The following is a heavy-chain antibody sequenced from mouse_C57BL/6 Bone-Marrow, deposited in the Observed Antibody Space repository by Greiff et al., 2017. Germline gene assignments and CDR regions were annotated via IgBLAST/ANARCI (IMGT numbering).Heavy chain of an antibody. CDR2: ISDGGSYT. J-gene: IGHJ1*03. V-gene: IGHV5-4*01. Sequence: EVNVVESGGGLVKPGGSLKLSCAASGFTFSSYAMSWVRQTPEKRLEWVATISDGGSYTYYPDNVKGRFTISRDNAKNNLYLQMSHLKSEDTAMYYCARDPPTTLYWYFDVGGTGTTVTVSS. CDR3: ARDPPTTLYWYFDV. D-gene: IGHD2-12*01. CDR1: GFTFSSYA.